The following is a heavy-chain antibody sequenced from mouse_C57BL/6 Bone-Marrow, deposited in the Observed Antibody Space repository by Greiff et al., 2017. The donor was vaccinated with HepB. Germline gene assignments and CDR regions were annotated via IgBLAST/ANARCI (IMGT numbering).Heavy chain of an antibody. D-gene: IGHD1-1*01. CDR2: ISSGGSYT. CDR1: GFTFSSYG. Sequence: EVHLVESGGDLVKPGGSLKLSCAASGFTFSSYGMSWVRQTPDKRLEWVATISSGGSYTYYPDSVKGRFTISRDNAKNTLYLQMSSLKSEDTAMYYCATYYGSSFFAYWGQGTLVTVSA. V-gene: IGHV5-6*01. CDR3: ATYYGSSFFAY. J-gene: IGHJ3*01.